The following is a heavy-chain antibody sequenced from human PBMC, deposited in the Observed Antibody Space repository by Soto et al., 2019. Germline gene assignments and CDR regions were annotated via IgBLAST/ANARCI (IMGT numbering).Heavy chain of an antibody. CDR1: GGSISSYY. Sequence: PSETLSLTCTVSGGSISSYYWSWIRQPPGKGLEWIGYIYYSGSTNYNPSLKSRVTISVDTSKNQFSLKLSSVTAADTAVYYCARSDWGLVDTAMVAEYWFDPWGQGTLVTVPQ. V-gene: IGHV4-59*01. CDR3: ARSDWGLVDTAMVAEYWFDP. J-gene: IGHJ5*02. D-gene: IGHD5-18*01. CDR2: IYYSGST.